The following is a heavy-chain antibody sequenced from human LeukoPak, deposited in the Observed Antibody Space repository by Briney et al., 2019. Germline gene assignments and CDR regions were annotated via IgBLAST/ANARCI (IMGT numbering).Heavy chain of an antibody. CDR1: GYTFTSYG. CDR3: ARPGWGMGAFDI. CDR2: ISAYNGNT. D-gene: IGHD3-16*01. V-gene: IGHV1-18*01. Sequence: ASVKVSCKASGYTFTSYGISWVRQAPGQGLEWMGWISAYNGNTNYAQKFQGRVTITADESTSTAYMELSSLRSEDTAVYYCARPGWGMGAFDIWGQGTMVTVSS. J-gene: IGHJ3*02.